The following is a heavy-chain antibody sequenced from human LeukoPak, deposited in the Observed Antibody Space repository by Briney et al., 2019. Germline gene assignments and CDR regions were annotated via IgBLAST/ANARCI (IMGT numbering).Heavy chain of an antibody. CDR2: ISSSGSTI. V-gene: IGHV3-48*03. CDR1: GFTFSSYE. J-gene: IGHJ4*02. D-gene: IGHD4-17*01. CDR3: AGDQDGEYPDY. Sequence: GGSLRLSCAASGFTFSSYEMNWVRQAPGKGLEWGSYISSSGSTIYYADSVKGRFTISRDSAKNSLYLQMNSLRAEDTAVYYCAGDQDGEYPDYWGQGTLVTVSS.